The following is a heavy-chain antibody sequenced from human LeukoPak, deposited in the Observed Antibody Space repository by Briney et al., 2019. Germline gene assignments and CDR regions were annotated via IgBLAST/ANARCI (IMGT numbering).Heavy chain of an antibody. CDR3: ARSWMTGYYVGYFDY. D-gene: IGHD3-9*01. J-gene: IGHJ4*02. CDR2: IIPIFGTA. V-gene: IGHV1-69*05. Sequence: SVKVSCKASGGTFSSYAISWVRQAPGQRLEWMGRIIPIFGTANYAQKFQGRVTITTDESTSTAYMELSSLRSEDTAVYYCARSWMTGYYVGYFDYWGQGTLVTVSS. CDR1: GGTFSSYA.